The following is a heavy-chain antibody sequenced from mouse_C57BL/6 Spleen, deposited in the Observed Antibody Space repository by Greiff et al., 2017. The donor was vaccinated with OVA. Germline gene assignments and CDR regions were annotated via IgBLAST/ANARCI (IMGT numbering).Heavy chain of an antibody. CDR2: IDPSDSYT. J-gene: IGHJ4*01. CDR3: ARRGYYGSSPYYAMDY. V-gene: IGHV1-50*01. CDR1: GYTFTSYW. Sequence: QVQLQQPGAELVKPGASVKLSCKASGYTFTSYWMQWVKQRPGQGLEWIGEIDPSDSYTNYNQKFKGKATLTVDTSSSTAYMQLCSLTSEDSAVYYCARRGYYGSSPYYAMDYWGQGTSVIVSS. D-gene: IGHD1-1*01.